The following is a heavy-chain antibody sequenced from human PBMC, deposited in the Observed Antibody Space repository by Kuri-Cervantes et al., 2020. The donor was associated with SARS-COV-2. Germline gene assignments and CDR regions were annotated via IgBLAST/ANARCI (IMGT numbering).Heavy chain of an antibody. Sequence: SQTLSLTCAVSGYSISSGCYWGWIRQPPGKGLEWIGSIYHIGSTYYNPSLKSRVTISVDTSKNQFSLRLTSVTAADTAVYYCAKVLGGSTSLRFDDWGQGTLVTVSS. D-gene: IGHD3-16*02. V-gene: IGHV4-38-2*01. J-gene: IGHJ4*02. CDR2: IYHIGST. CDR1: GYSISSGCY. CDR3: AKVLGGSTSLRFDD.